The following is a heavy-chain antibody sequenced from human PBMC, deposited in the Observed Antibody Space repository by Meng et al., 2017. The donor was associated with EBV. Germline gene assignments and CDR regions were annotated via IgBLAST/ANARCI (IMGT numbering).Heavy chain of an antibody. CDR2: INTYSGKA. V-gene: IGHV7-4-1*02. J-gene: IGHJ4*02. Sequence: QAQVVQFWSEGKRPGASVKVSCNASGYTFRNYAINWMRQVPGQGLEWMGWINTYSGKATFAQGFTGRFVFSLDTPVTTAHLQISGLKTEDSAVYYCARGVEENGSHYPFDSWGQGTLVTVSS. D-gene: IGHD1-1*01. CDR1: GYTFRNYA. CDR3: ARGVEENGSHYPFDS.